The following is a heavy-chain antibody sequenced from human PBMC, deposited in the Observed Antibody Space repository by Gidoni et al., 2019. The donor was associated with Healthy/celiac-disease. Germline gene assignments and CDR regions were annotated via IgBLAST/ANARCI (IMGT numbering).Heavy chain of an antibody. CDR1: GFTFTSSA. J-gene: IGHJ6*04. Sequence: QMQLVQSGPEVKKPGTSVTVSCKASGFTFTSSAVQWVRQARGQRLEWIGWIVVGSGNTNYAQKFQERVTITRDMSTSTAYMELSSLRSEDTAVYYCAAVAARGGYGMDVWGKGTTVTVSS. CDR3: AAVAARGGYGMDV. CDR2: IVVGSGNT. D-gene: IGHD6-6*01. V-gene: IGHV1-58*01.